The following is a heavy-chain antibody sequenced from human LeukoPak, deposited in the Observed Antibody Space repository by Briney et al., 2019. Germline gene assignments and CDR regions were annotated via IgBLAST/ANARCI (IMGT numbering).Heavy chain of an antibody. D-gene: IGHD5-12*01. CDR2: IEANSHYI. J-gene: IGHJ4*02. V-gene: IGHV3-21*01. CDR3: VRDLWYSGYDPPY. Sequence: GGSLRLSCEGFGFIFSNYAMNWVRQAPGKGLEWVSSIEANSHYIYYSDSVRDRFTISRDNARNSLYLQMNGMRVEDTAVYYCVRDLWYSGYDPPYWGQGTLVTVSS. CDR1: GFIFSNYA.